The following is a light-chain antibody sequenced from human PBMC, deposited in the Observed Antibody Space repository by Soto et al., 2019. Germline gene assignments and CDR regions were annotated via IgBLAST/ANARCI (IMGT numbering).Light chain of an antibody. CDR3: QQYNNWPPNT. V-gene: IGKV3-15*01. CDR1: QSVSSN. Sequence: EIVVTQSPATLSVSPGQRATLSCRASQSVSSNVAWYQQKPGQAPRLLIYGASTRATGIPARCSGSGCGTEFTITISSLQSEDFAVYYWQQYNNWPPNTFGQGTKVDIK. J-gene: IGKJ1*01. CDR2: GAS.